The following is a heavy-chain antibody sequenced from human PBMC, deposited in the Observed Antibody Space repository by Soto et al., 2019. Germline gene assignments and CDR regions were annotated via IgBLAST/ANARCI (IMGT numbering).Heavy chain of an antibody. D-gene: IGHD3-9*01. J-gene: IGHJ5*02. CDR3: ARGRMSYDILTGYYTSQYNWFDP. CDR1: GGSFSGYY. Sequence: PSETLSLTCAVYGGSFSGYYWSWIRQPPGKGLEWIGEINHSGSTNYNPSLKSRVTISVDTSKNQFSLKLSSVTAADTAVYYCARGRMSYDILTGYYTSQYNWFDPWGQGTLVTVSS. V-gene: IGHV4-34*01. CDR2: INHSGST.